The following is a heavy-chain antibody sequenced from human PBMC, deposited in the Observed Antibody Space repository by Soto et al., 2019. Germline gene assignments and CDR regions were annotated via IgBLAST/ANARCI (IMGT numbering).Heavy chain of an antibody. D-gene: IGHD2-21*01. Sequence: QVQLVQSGAELKKTGSSVKVSCRASGDTFSSYAVNWVRQAPGRGLEWMGRIITVLGTTDYAQKFKGRVTVPAETTTNTVYMELSSLISEDTAVYYCARRRYCGYDCYHKHYYGMDVWGQGTTVTVAS. V-gene: IGHV1-69*08. CDR3: ARRRYCGYDCYHKHYYGMDV. J-gene: IGHJ6*02. CDR2: IITVLGTT. CDR1: GDTFSSYA.